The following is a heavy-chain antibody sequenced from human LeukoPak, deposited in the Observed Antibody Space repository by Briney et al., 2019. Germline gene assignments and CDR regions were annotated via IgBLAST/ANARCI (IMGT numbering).Heavy chain of an antibody. CDR2: IYPGDSDT. D-gene: IGHD3-10*01. Sequence: GESLKISCKGSGYLFTSYWIAWVRQMPGKGLEWMGIIYPGDSDTRYSPSFQGQVTISADKSISTAYLQWSSLKASDTAMYYCARRYYGSGSYYNWFDPWGQGTLVTVSS. CDR1: GYLFTSYW. J-gene: IGHJ5*02. CDR3: ARRYYGSGSYYNWFDP. V-gene: IGHV5-51*01.